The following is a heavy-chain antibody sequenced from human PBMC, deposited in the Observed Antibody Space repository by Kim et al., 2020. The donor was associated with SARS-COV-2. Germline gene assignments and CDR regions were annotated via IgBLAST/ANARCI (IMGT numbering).Heavy chain of an antibody. Sequence: KVSCKASGGTFSNYAISWVRQAPGQGLEWMGGIIPIFGAANYAQKFQGRVTITADESTSTAYMELSSLRSEDTAVYYCARGRIVGAIQNYFDYWGQGTLVIVSS. J-gene: IGHJ4*02. D-gene: IGHD1-26*01. CDR1: GGTFSNYA. CDR2: IIPIFGAA. CDR3: ARGRIVGAIQNYFDY. V-gene: IGHV1-69*01.